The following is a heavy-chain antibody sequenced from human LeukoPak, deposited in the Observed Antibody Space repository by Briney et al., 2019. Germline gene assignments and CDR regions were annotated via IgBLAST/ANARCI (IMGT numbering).Heavy chain of an antibody. D-gene: IGHD2-2*01. CDR1: GYTFTSYY. CDR3: ARVDRYCSSTSCSTFYFDY. Sequence: GASVKVSCKASGYTFTSYYMHWVRQAPGQGPEWMGIINPSGGSTSYAQKFQGRVTMTRDTSTSTVYMELSSLRSEDTAVYYCARVDRYCSSTSCSTFYFDYWGQGTLVTVSS. J-gene: IGHJ4*02. V-gene: IGHV1-46*01. CDR2: INPSGGST.